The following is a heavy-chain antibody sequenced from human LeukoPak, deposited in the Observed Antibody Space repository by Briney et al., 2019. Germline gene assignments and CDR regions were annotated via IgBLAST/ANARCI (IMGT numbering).Heavy chain of an antibody. Sequence: GASVKVSCKASGYTFTSYAIHWVRQAPGQRLEWMGWISAGNGNTKYSQNFQGRVTFISNTSATTAFMELSSLRSEDAAVYYCAKAQGSGFNIWGQGTMVTVSS. CDR3: AKAQGSGFNI. CDR2: ISAGNGNT. J-gene: IGHJ3*02. CDR1: GYTFTSYA. V-gene: IGHV1-3*01.